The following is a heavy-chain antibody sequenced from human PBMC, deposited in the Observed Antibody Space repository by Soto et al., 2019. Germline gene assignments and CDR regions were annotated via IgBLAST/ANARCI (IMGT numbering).Heavy chain of an antibody. CDR3: ANRGYSYGFVIY. Sequence: SVKVSCKASGGTFSSYTFSWVRQAPGQGLEWMGRIIPMLGIANYAQKFQGRVTITADKSTSTAYMELSSLRSENTAVYYCANRGYSYGFVIYWGQGTLVTVSS. V-gene: IGHV1-69*02. CDR2: IIPMLGIA. J-gene: IGHJ4*02. D-gene: IGHD5-18*01. CDR1: GGTFSSYT.